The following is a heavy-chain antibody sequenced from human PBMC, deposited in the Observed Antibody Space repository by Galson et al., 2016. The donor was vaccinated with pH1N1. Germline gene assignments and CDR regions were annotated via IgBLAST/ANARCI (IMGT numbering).Heavy chain of an antibody. V-gene: IGHV3-30*18. CDR2: ISYDGSKK. CDR1: GFTFSSYG. D-gene: IGHD3-10*01. J-gene: IGHJ5*02. CDR3: AKPIYGSGGFDP. Sequence: SLRLSCAASGFTFSSYGMHWVRQAPGKGLEWVAVISYDGSKKYYADSVKGRFTISRDNSKDTLYLQMNSLRAEDTAVHYCAKPIYGSGGFDPWGQGTLVTVSS.